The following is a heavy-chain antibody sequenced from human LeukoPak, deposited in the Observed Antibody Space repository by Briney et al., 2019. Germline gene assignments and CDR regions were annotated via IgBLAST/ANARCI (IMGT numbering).Heavy chain of an antibody. J-gene: IGHJ4*02. D-gene: IGHD2-2*01. Sequence: SETVSLTCAVYGGSFSGYYWSWIRQPPGKGLEWIGEINHSGSTNYNPPLKSRVTISVDTSKNQFSLKLSSVTAADTAVYYCARGGVIVPAAMYYWGQGTLVTVSS. CDR2: INHSGST. CDR1: GGSFSGYY. V-gene: IGHV4-34*01. CDR3: ARGGVIVPAAMYY.